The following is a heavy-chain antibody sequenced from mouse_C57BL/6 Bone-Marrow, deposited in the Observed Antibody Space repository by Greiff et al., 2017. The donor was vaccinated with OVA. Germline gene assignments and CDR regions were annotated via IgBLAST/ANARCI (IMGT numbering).Heavy chain of an antibody. V-gene: IGHV1-31*01. CDR2: IYPYNGVS. CDR1: GYSFTGYY. J-gene: IGHJ4*01. CDR3: ARHYFTGAMDY. Sequence: EVQRVESGPELVKPGASVKISCKASGYSFTGYYMHWVKQSHGNILDWIGYIYPYNGVSSYNQKFKGKATLTVDKSSSTAYMELRSLTSEDSAVYYCARHYFTGAMDYWGQGTSVTVSS. D-gene: IGHD1-1*01.